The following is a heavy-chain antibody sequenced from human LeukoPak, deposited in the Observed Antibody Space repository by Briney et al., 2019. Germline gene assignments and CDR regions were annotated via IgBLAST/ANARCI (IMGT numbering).Heavy chain of an antibody. J-gene: IGHJ4*02. CDR3: AKDRGYYYGSGSYYKGGNDY. Sequence: PGGSLRLSCAASGLTFSSYAMSWVRQAPGKGLEWVSSISGSGGSTYYADSVKVRFTISRDKSKNTLYLQMNSLRVEDTAIYYCAKDRGYYYGSGSYYKGGNDYWGQGTLVTVSS. D-gene: IGHD3-10*01. CDR2: ISGSGGST. V-gene: IGHV3-23*01. CDR1: GLTFSSYA.